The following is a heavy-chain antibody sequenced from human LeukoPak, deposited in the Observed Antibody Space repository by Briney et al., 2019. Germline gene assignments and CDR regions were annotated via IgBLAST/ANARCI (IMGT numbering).Heavy chain of an antibody. J-gene: IGHJ4*02. Sequence: PSETLSPTCTVSGGSISSYYWSWIRQPPGKGLEWIGYIYYSGSTNYNPSRKSRVTISVDTSKNQFSLKLSSVTAADTAVYYCASTLYSGSYYLTQLDYWGQGTLVTVSS. D-gene: IGHD1-26*01. CDR2: IYYSGST. CDR1: GGSISSYY. V-gene: IGHV4-59*01. CDR3: ASTLYSGSYYLTQLDY.